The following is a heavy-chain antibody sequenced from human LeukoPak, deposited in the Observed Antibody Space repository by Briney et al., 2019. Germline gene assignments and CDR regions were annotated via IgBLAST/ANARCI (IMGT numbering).Heavy chain of an antibody. CDR2: INQDGSER. V-gene: IGHV3-7*01. J-gene: IGHJ3*02. CDR3: ARPRGGSYSAFDI. CDR1: AFTFSSYW. D-gene: IGHD1-26*01. Sequence: GGSLRLSCAASAFTFSSYWMSWVRQAPGKGLEWVASINQDGSERYYADSVMGRFTISRDNAKNSLYLQMSGLRAEDTAFYYCARPRGGSYSAFDIWGQGTMVTVSS.